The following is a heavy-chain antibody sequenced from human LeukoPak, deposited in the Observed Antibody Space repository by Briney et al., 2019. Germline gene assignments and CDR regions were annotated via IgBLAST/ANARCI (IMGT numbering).Heavy chain of an antibody. J-gene: IGHJ4*02. CDR1: GFTLSGDT. D-gene: IGHD6-13*01. V-gene: IGHV3-7*01. Sequence: PGGSLRLSCAAAGFTLSGDTMTWVRQAPGKGLEWVANIVKGGCTISRDNADNSMYLQINSLRAEDTAVYYCGRVIAGAIDYWRQATLVTVSS. CDR3: GRVIAGAIDY. CDR2: I.